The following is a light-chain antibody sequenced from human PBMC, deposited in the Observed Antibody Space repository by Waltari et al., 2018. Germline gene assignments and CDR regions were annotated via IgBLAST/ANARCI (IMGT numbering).Light chain of an antibody. Sequence: DIVMTQSPATLSVSPGESATLSCRASQSATNSLAWYQQKPGQAPRLLMYTASIRATGVPARFSGSGSGTEFTLTISSLQSEDFAVYYCQQYINWPPTFGQGTKVEI. J-gene: IGKJ1*01. CDR1: QSATNS. CDR2: TAS. V-gene: IGKV3-15*01. CDR3: QQYINWPPT.